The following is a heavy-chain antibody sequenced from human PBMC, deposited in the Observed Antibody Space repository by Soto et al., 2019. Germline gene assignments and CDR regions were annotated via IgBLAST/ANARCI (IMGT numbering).Heavy chain of an antibody. D-gene: IGHD1-26*01. CDR2: ISVHNGNT. V-gene: IGHV1-18*01. Sequence: ASVKVSCKASGYPFSNYVITWVRQAPAQGLEWMGWISVHNGNTNYAQKFQGRVTITRDTSTSTAYMELSSLRSEDTAVYYCAREGGGGSYYGSDYYYYGMVVWGQGTTVTVSS. J-gene: IGHJ6*02. CDR1: GYPFSNYV. CDR3: AREGGGGSYYGSDYYYYGMVV.